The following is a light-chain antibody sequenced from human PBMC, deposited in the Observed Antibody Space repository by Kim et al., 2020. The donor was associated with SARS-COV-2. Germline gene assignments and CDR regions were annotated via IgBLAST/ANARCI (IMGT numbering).Light chain of an antibody. CDR3: QQYYDDVT. CDR1: DDIKNH. Sequence: DIQMTQSPSSLSASVGDRVTITCQASDDIKNHLSWFQQRPGKAPKVLIQGAVNLETGVPSRFSATGFGTDFTLTISSLQPEDLATYFCQQYYDDVTFGQGTKVDI. V-gene: IGKV1-33*01. J-gene: IGKJ1*01. CDR2: GAV.